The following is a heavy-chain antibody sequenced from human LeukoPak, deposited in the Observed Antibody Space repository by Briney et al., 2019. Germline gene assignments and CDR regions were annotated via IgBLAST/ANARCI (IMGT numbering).Heavy chain of an antibody. Sequence: ASVKVSCKASGYTFTSYEINWVRQASGQGLGWMGWMKPNSGKTGYAQKFQGRVNMTRDTSIGSAYMELSSLRSEDTAVYYCARAVQNWKDGLDIWGQGTMVSVHS. D-gene: IGHD1-1*01. J-gene: IGHJ3*02. CDR1: GYTFTSYE. CDR3: ARAVQNWKDGLDI. CDR2: MKPNSGKT. V-gene: IGHV1-8*02.